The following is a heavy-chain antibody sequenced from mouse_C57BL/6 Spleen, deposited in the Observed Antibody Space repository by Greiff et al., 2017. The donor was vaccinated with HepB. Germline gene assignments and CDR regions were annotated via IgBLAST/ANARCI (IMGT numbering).Heavy chain of an antibody. CDR1: GFTFSDYY. J-gene: IGHJ2*01. V-gene: IGHV5-12*01. CDR2: ISNGGGST. CDR3: ARQGYDGYLDY. D-gene: IGHD2-3*01. Sequence: EVQLVESGGGLVQPGGSLKLSCAASGFTFSDYYMYWVRQTPEKRLEWVAYISNGGGSTYYPDTVKGRFTISRDNAKNTLYLQMSRLKSEDTAMYYCARQGYDGYLDYWGQGTTLTVSS.